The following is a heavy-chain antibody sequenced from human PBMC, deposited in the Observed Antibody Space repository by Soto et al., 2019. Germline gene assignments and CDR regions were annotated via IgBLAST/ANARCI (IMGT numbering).Heavy chain of an antibody. Sequence: EVQLVESGGGVVRPGGSLRLSCAASGFTFDDHGMNWVRQAPGKGLEWVSGITWNGATTGYAYSVKGRFTISRDNAKNSLYLQMNSLRVEDTALYYCARDGGVVVAVDAFDVWGQGTMVTVSS. CDR1: GFTFDDHG. CDR2: ITWNGATT. CDR3: ARDGGVVVAVDAFDV. V-gene: IGHV3-20*04. D-gene: IGHD6-19*01. J-gene: IGHJ3*01.